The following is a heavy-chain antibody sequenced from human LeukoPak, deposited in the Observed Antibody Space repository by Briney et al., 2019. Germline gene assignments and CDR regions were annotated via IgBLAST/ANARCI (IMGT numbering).Heavy chain of an antibody. CDR2: INPNSGGT. V-gene: IGHV1-2*02. CDR1: GYTFNGYY. J-gene: IGHJ5*02. Sequence: GASVKVSCKASGYTFNGYYIHWVRQAPGQGLEWMGWINPNSGGTNYAQKFQGRVTMTRDTSISTAHMELSRLRSDDTAVYYCATLGYSSGYYRRDWFDPWGQGTLVTVSS. CDR3: ATLGYSSGYYRRDWFDP. D-gene: IGHD3-22*01.